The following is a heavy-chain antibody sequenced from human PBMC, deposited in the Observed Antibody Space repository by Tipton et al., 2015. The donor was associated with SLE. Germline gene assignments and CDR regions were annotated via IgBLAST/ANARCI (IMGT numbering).Heavy chain of an antibody. CDR2: IYYSGST. J-gene: IGHJ4*02. Sequence: LRLSCTVSGGSISSFYWSWIRQPPGKGLEWIGSIYYSGSTNYNPSLKSRVTMSVDTSKNQFSLKLSSVTAADAAVYYCASTDGASVVARFDYWGQGTLVTVSS. CDR1: GGSISSFY. V-gene: IGHV4-59*12. D-gene: IGHD2-21*01. CDR3: ASTDGASVVARFDY.